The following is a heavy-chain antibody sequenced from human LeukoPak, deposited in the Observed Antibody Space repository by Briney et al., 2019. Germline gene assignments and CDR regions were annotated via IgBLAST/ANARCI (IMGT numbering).Heavy chain of an antibody. CDR2: INPSGGST. V-gene: IGHV1-46*01. J-gene: IGHJ5*02. Sequence: ASVKVSCKASGYTFTSFYIHWVRQAPGQGLEWMGIINPSGGSTSYAQKFQGRVTMTRDMSTSTVYMDLSSLRSEDTAVYYCARDLSGAAAENWFDPWGQGTLVTVSS. CDR1: GYTFTSFY. D-gene: IGHD6-13*01. CDR3: ARDLSGAAAENWFDP.